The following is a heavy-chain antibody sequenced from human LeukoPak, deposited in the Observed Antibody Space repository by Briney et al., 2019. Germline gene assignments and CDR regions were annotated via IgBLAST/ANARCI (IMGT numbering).Heavy chain of an antibody. CDR2: ISYDGSNK. V-gene: IGHV3-30*07. D-gene: IGHD3-16*01. Sequence: GGSLRLSCAASGFTFSSYAMHWVRQAPGKGLEWVAVISYDGSNKYYADSVKGRFTISRDNSKNTLYLQMNSLRAEDTAVYYCARDGGSGYYYGMDVWGQGTTVTVSS. CDR3: ARDGGSGYYYGMDV. J-gene: IGHJ6*02. CDR1: GFTFSSYA.